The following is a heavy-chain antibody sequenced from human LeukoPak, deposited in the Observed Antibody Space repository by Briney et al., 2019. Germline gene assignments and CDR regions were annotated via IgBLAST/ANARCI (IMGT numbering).Heavy chain of an antibody. Sequence: GGSLRLSCVASGFTFSSYGMNWVRQAPGKGLEWVSFISSSSSCIYYADSVKGRFTISRDNAKNSLYLQMNSLRAEDTAVYYCARIMTQQMVFDYWGQGTLVTVSS. D-gene: IGHD6-13*01. J-gene: IGHJ4*02. CDR2: ISSSSSCI. CDR1: GFTFSSYG. V-gene: IGHV3-21*01. CDR3: ARIMTQQMVFDY.